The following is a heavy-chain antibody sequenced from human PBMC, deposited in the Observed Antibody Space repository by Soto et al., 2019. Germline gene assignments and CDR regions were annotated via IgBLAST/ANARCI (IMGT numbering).Heavy chain of an antibody. CDR3: ARGTDYLQIASYHYGLDV. J-gene: IGHJ6*02. V-gene: IGHV4-59*02. Sequence: SETLSLTCTVSGGSVTSYVWSWIRQAPGKGMEWIGYIYYSGSTVYHPSLQSRVTISVDMSKNQVSLTLTSVIAADTAVYYCARGTDYLQIASYHYGLDVWGQGTPVTVSS. CDR1: GGSVTSYV. D-gene: IGHD4-17*01. CDR2: IYYSGST.